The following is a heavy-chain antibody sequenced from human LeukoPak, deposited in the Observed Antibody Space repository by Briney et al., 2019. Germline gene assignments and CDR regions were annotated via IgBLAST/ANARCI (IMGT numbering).Heavy chain of an antibody. V-gene: IGHV4-39*01. CDR1: GGSISSSSYY. D-gene: IGHD3-3*01. J-gene: IGHJ3*02. CDR2: IYYSGST. CDR3: ARAVYDFWSGFWIEDSFDI. Sequence: PSDTLSLTCTVSGGSISSSSYYWGWIRQPPGKGLEWIGSIYYSGSTYYNPSLKSRVTISVDTSKNQFSLNLNSVTAADTAVYYCARAVYDFWSGFWIEDSFDIWGQGTMVTVSS.